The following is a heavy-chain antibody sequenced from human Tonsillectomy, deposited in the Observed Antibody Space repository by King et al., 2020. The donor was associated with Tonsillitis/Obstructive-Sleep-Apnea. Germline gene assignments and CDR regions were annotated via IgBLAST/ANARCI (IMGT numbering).Heavy chain of an antibody. Sequence: LQLQESGPGLVKPSETLSLTCTVSGGSISSSGYYWGWIRQPPGKGLEWIGSVYYSGSTYYNPSLKSRVTISVDTSKNQFSLNLSSVTAADTTVYFCASDRRSLEWLLLFDSWGQGTLVTVSS. CDR1: GGSISSSGYY. CDR2: VYYSGST. D-gene: IGHD3-3*01. V-gene: IGHV4-39*01. J-gene: IGHJ4*02. CDR3: ASDRRSLEWLLLFDS.